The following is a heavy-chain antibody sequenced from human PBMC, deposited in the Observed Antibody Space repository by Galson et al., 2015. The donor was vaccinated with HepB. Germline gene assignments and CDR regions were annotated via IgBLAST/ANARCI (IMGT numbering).Heavy chain of an antibody. J-gene: IGHJ4*02. D-gene: IGHD3-10*01. Sequence: SVKVSCKASGYTFTTYAIHWVRQAPGQRLEWMGWINAGNGNTEYSQKFQGRVTITRDTSASTAYMELSSLRSEDTAVYYCASVDVRSVSDYWGQGTLVTVSS. CDR3: ASVDVRSVSDY. CDR2: INAGNGNT. V-gene: IGHV1-3*01. CDR1: GYTFTTYA.